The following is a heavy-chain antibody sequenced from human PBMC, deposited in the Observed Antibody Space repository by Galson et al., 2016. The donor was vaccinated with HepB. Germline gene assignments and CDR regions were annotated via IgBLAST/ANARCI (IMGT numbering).Heavy chain of an antibody. CDR2: IRYSGDPM. V-gene: IGHV3-11*01. CDR1: GFTFSDYF. D-gene: IGHD3-3*01. J-gene: IGHJ6*04. Sequence: LRLSCAASGFTFSDYFMAWIRQPPGKGLEWVSHIRYSGDPMSYADSVMGRFTISRDNAKNSLFLQMDRLRAEDSAIYYCVRPEKVNHYDFEGSYYYGLDVWGKRTTITVSS. CDR3: VRPEKVNHYDFEGSYYYGLDV.